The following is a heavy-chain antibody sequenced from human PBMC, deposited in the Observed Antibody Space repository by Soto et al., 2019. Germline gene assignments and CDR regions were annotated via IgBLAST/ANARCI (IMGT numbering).Heavy chain of an antibody. CDR1: GFTFRNYA. Sequence: EVQLLESGGGLVQPGGSLRLSCAASGFTFRNYAMTWVRQAPGTGLQWVSTITSGGDTYFADTVKGRFTISRDISKSTVYLQMNSLRAEDTAVYYCARTDKFDSQSTGWANRFDSWGQGTLVTVSS. CDR3: ARTDKFDSQSTGWANRFDS. D-gene: IGHD2-8*02. V-gene: IGHV3-23*01. CDR2: ITSGGDT. J-gene: IGHJ4*02.